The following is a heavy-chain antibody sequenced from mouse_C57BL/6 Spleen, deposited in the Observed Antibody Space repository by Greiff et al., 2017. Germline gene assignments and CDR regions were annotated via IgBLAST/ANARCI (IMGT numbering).Heavy chain of an antibody. CDR3: ARRPITTVLAYYFDY. CDR2: ISSGGSYT. CDR1: GFTFSSYG. V-gene: IGHV5-6*01. D-gene: IGHD1-1*01. Sequence: EVQVVESGGDLVKPGGSLKLSCAASGFTFSSYGMSWVRQTPDKRLEWVATISSGGSYTYYPDSVKGRFTIARDNAKNTLYLQMSSLKSEDTAMYYCARRPITTVLAYYFDYWGQGTTLTVSS. J-gene: IGHJ2*01.